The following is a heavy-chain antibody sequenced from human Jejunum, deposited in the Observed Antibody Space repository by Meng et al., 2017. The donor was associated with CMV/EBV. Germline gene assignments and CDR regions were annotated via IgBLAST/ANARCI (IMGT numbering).Heavy chain of an antibody. Sequence: TFGDCAMSWVRQAPGRGLEWVSSITAGGGNICWADSVKGRFTISRDNFENILYLQMNNLRAEDTAVYYCAKDKVYVSPYYYGMDVWGQGTTVTVSS. J-gene: IGHJ6*02. CDR1: TFGDCA. V-gene: IGHV3-23*01. CDR2: ITAGGGNI. D-gene: IGHD2-8*01. CDR3: AKDKVYVSPYYYGMDV.